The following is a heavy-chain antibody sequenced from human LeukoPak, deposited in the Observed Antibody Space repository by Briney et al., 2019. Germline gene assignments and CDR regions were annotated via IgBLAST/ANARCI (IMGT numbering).Heavy chain of an antibody. Sequence: GASVKVSCKASGGTFSSYAISWVRQAPGQGLEWMGRIIPILGIANYAQKFQGRVTITADKSTSTAYMELSGLRSEDTAVYYCARDHPTTVAPFDPWGQGTLVTVSS. V-gene: IGHV1-69*04. CDR2: IIPILGIA. CDR3: ARDHPTTVAPFDP. J-gene: IGHJ5*02. D-gene: IGHD4-17*01. CDR1: GGTFSSYA.